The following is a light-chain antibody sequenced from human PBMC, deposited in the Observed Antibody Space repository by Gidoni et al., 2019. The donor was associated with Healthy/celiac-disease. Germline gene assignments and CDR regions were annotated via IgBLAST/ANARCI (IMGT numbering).Light chain of an antibody. CDR3: AAWDDSLNGPV. Sequence: QYVLTQPPSASGTPGQRVTISCSGSSSNIGSNTVNWYQQLPGTAPKLLIYSNTQRPSGVPDRFSGSTSGTSASLAISGLQSEDEADYYCAAWDDSLNGPVFGGGTKLTVL. CDR1: SSNIGSNT. J-gene: IGLJ3*02. V-gene: IGLV1-44*01. CDR2: SNT.